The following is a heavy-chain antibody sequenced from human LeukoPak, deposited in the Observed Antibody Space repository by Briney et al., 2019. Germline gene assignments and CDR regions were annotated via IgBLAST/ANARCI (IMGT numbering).Heavy chain of an antibody. Sequence: GSLRLSCAASGFTFSSYAMSWVRQAPGKGLEWVSTINGGGVNTHYADSVGGRFTISRDNSKNTVYLQMSSLRAEDTAVYYCAKVYSSGWYDLFDYWGQGTLVTVSS. CDR3: AKVYSSGWYDLFDY. CDR2: INGGGVNT. V-gene: IGHV3-23*01. J-gene: IGHJ4*02. D-gene: IGHD6-19*01. CDR1: GFTFSSYA.